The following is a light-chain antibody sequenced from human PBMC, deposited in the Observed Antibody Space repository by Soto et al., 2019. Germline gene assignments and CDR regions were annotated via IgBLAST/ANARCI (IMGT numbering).Light chain of an antibody. V-gene: IGKV1-6*01. CDR1: QAIRND. CDR2: GAS. Sequence: AIQMTQSPSSLSASVGDRVTISCRASQAIRNDLGWYQQKPGKAPNLLIYGASNLESGVPSRFSGSGSGTDFTLTISSLQPEDFATYYCLQDSNYPWTFGQGTKVEI. CDR3: LQDSNYPWT. J-gene: IGKJ1*01.